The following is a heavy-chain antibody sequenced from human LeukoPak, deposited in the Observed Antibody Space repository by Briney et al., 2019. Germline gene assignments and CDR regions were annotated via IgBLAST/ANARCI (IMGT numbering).Heavy chain of an antibody. CDR1: GFTFSSYW. Sequence: PGGSLRLSCAASGFTFSSYWMTWVRQAPGKGLEWVANIKQDESEKYYVDSVKGRFTISRDNAKNSLYLQMNSLRAEDTAVYYCVIAYSSSENWRFDYWGQGTLVIVSS. CDR3: VIAYSSSENWRFDY. V-gene: IGHV3-7*01. D-gene: IGHD2-21*01. CDR2: IKQDESEK. J-gene: IGHJ4*02.